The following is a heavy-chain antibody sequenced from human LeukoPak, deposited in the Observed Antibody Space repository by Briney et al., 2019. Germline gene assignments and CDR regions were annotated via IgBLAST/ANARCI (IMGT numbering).Heavy chain of an antibody. J-gene: IGHJ4*02. D-gene: IGHD1-26*01. V-gene: IGHV3-74*01. Sequence: GGSLRLSCAASGFTFSSYWMHWVRQAPGKGLVWVSRINSDGSSTNYADSVKGRFTISRDNAKNTLYLQMNRLRAEDTAVYYCTHIVGATDFDYWGQGTLVTVSS. CDR3: THIVGATDFDY. CDR1: GFTFSSYW. CDR2: INSDGSST.